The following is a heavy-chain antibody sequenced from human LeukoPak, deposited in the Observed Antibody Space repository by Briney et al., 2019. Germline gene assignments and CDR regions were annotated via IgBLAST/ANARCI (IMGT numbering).Heavy chain of an antibody. V-gene: IGHV1-18*01. D-gene: IGHD2-15*01. Sequence: GASVKVSCKASGYTFTSYGISWVRQAPGQGLEWMGWISAYNGNTNYAQKLQGRVTMTTDTSTSTAYMELRSLRSDDTAVYYCARSYCSGGSCYSGWFDPWGQGTLVTVSS. CDR2: ISAYNGNT. CDR3: ARSYCSGGSCYSGWFDP. CDR1: GYTFTSYG. J-gene: IGHJ5*02.